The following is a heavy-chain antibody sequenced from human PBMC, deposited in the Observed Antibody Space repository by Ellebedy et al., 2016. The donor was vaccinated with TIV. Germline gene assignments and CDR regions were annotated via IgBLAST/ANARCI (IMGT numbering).Heavy chain of an antibody. CDR3: AVVDFC. Sequence: GASLKISCAASEFAVNGYYIPWLRQAPGKGLDWVSVIFTSDVTSYTASVRGRFTISRDTYKNTVNLQMNSLRIEDTAIYYCAVVDFCWGQGTLATVSS. D-gene: IGHD2-15*01. J-gene: IGHJ1*01. CDR2: IFTSDVT. V-gene: IGHV3-53*01. CDR1: EFAVNGYY.